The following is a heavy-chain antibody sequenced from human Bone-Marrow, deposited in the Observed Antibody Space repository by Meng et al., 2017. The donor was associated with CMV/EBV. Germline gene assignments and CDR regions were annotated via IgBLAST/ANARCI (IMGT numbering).Heavy chain of an antibody. V-gene: IGHV4-59*01. J-gene: IGHJ4*02. Sequence: SETLSLTCTVSGGSINDYYWSWIRQPPGKGLEWIGYIYYTGSSHYNPSLESRVTISVDASKNQFFLRLSSVTAADTAVYYCAVGAFRSYFDYWGQGMRVTGSS. CDR3: AVGAFRSYFDY. CDR1: GGSINDYY. CDR2: IYYTGSS. D-gene: IGHD4/OR15-4a*01.